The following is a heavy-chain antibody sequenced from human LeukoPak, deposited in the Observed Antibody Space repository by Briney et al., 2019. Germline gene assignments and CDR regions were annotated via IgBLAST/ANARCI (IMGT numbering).Heavy chain of an antibody. CDR1: GGSISSYY. J-gene: IGHJ5*02. D-gene: IGHD2-15*01. CDR3: ARDTYCSGGSCYGVPWFDP. V-gene: IGHV4-59*01. Sequence: KTSETLSLTCTVSGGSISSYYWSWIRQPPGKGLEWIGYIYYSGSTNYNPSLKSRVTISVDTPKNQFSLKLSSVTAADTAVYYCARDTYCSGGSCYGVPWFDPWGQGTLVTVSS. CDR2: IYYSGST.